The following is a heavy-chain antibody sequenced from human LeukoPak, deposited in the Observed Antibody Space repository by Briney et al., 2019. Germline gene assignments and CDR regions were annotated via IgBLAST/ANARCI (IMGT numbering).Heavy chain of an antibody. CDR2: INHSGST. J-gene: IGHJ4*02. CDR1: GGSFSGYY. Sequence: PSETLSLTCAVYGGSFSGYYWSWIRQPPGKGLEWIGEINHSGSTNYNPSLKSRVTISVDTSKNQFSLKLSSVTAADTAVYYCARGTYDYVWGSYRSGSNRADYWGQGTLVTVSA. V-gene: IGHV4-34*01. D-gene: IGHD3-16*02. CDR3: ARGTYDYVWGSYRSGSNRADY.